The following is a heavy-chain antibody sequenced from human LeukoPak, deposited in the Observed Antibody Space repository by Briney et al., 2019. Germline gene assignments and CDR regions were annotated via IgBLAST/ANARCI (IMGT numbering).Heavy chain of an antibody. CDR1: GFTFSNAW. Sequence: PGGSLRLSCAASGFTFSNAWMSWVRQAPGKGLEWVGRIKSKTDGGTTDCAAPVKGRFTISRDDSKNTLYLQMNSLKTEDTAVYYCTTRGYSGYDLRDYWGQGTLVTVSS. CDR2: IKSKTDGGTT. D-gene: IGHD5-12*01. V-gene: IGHV3-15*01. J-gene: IGHJ4*02. CDR3: TTRGYSGYDLRDY.